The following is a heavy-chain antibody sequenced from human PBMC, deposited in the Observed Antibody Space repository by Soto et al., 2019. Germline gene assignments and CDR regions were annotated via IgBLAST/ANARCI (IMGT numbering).Heavy chain of an antibody. CDR3: AREVVTTEWYFDN. CDR2: TSDDGNTK. D-gene: IGHD1-1*01. V-gene: IGHV3-30-3*01. CDR1: GFTFSRYS. J-gene: IGHJ4*02. Sequence: QVQLMESGGGVAQPGGSLRLSYVTSGFTFSRYSMHWFRQAPGKGLEWMAVTSDDGNTKFYANSVQGRFTISRDNSKNTLFLQMNSLRPEDSAVYYCAREVVTTEWYFDNWGQGILVTVSS.